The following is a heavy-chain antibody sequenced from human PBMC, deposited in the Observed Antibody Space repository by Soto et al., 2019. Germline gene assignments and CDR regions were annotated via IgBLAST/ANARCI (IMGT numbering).Heavy chain of an antibody. D-gene: IGHD2-2*02. CDR1: GYSFSNYW. Sequence: GESLKISCKASGYSFSNYWIGWVRQMAGKGLEWMGRIDPSDSYTDYSPSFQGHVTISTDKSIATAFLQWSSLKASDTAIYYCARLEGYCRSTSCYNYYYGLDVWGQGTAVTVSS. CDR3: ARLEGYCRSTSCYNYYYGLDV. CDR2: IDPSDSYT. V-gene: IGHV5-10-1*01. J-gene: IGHJ6*02.